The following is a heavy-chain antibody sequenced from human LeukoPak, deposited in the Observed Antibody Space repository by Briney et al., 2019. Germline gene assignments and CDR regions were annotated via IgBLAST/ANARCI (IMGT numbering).Heavy chain of an antibody. D-gene: IGHD3-22*01. CDR2: IYYDGSKT. V-gene: IGHV3-30*02. J-gene: IGHJ4*02. CDR1: GFTFSSFG. CDR3: AKDINYYDSSGLLGDY. Sequence: GGSLRLSCAASGFTFSSFGMHWVRQAPGKGLELAAFIYYDGSKTYYADSVKGRFTISRDNSKNTLFLQMNSLRAEDTAVYYCAKDINYYDSSGLLGDYWGQGTLVTVSS.